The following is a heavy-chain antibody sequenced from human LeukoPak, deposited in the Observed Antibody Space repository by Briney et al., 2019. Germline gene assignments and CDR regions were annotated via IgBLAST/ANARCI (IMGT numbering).Heavy chain of an antibody. J-gene: IGHJ5*02. CDR3: ARDKSRNYDFWSGYHWFDP. CDR1: GYTFTSYY. Sequence: GASVKVSCKASGYTFTSYYMHWVRQAPGQGLEWMGIINPSCGSTSSAQKFQGRVTMTRDTSTSTVYMELSSLRSEDTAVYYCARDKSRNYDFWSGYHWFDPWGQGTLVTVSS. CDR2: INPSCGST. V-gene: IGHV1-46*01. D-gene: IGHD3-3*01.